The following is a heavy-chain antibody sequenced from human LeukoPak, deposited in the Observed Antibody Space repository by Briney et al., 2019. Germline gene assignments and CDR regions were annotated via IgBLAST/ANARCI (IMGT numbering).Heavy chain of an antibody. CDR2: IGLASGFV. Sequence: PGGSLRLSCAASGFTFSDYSMNWVRRAPGRGLEWISYIGLASGFVSYADSVKGRFSISSDTARNSVYLQMSGLRAEDTAVYYCARDHNWAFDSWGQGTLVTVSS. V-gene: IGHV3-21*05. CDR1: GFTFSDYS. CDR3: ARDHNWAFDS. D-gene: IGHD1-20*01. J-gene: IGHJ4*02.